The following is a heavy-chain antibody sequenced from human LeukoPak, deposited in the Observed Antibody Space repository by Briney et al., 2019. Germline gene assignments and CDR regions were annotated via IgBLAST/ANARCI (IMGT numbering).Heavy chain of an antibody. CDR2: IYYSGST. V-gene: IGHV4-59*08. CDR1: GGSISSYY. CDR3: ARHQVSDYVSDY. J-gene: IGHJ4*02. Sequence: TSETLSLTCTISGGSISSYYWNWIRQPPGKGLEWIGYIYYSGSTNYNPSLKSRVTISVDTSKNQFSLKLSSVTAADTAVYYCARHQVSDYVSDYWGQGTLVTVSS. D-gene: IGHD3-16*01.